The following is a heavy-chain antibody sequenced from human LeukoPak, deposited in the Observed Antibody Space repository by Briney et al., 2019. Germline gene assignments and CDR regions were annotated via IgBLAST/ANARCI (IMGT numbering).Heavy chain of an antibody. J-gene: IGHJ4*02. Sequence: ASVKVSCRASGYTFTSYGIIWVRQAPGQGLEWMGWISAYNGNINYAQKLQGRVTMNTDTSTSTAYMELRSLRSDDTAVYYCARGGYYDSSGYPNWGQGTLVTVSS. CDR2: ISAYNGNI. D-gene: IGHD3-22*01. CDR1: GYTFTSYG. CDR3: ARGGYYDSSGYPN. V-gene: IGHV1-18*01.